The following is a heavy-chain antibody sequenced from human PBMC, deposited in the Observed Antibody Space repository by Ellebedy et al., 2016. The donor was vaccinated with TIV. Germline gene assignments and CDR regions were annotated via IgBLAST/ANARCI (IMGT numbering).Heavy chain of an antibody. J-gene: IGHJ4*02. Sequence: GGSLRLSCAASGFTFSSSDMHWVRQATGKRLEWVSAIGRGRDTYNSDSVKGRFTISRDNSKNTVYLQMNSLRAEDTAVYYCARVIGLLDCDGTTCSPPPPLDYWGQGTLVTVSS. CDR3: ARVIGLLDCDGTTCSPPPPLDY. D-gene: IGHD2/OR15-2a*01. V-gene: IGHV3-13*01. CDR2: IGRGRDT. CDR1: GFTFSSSD.